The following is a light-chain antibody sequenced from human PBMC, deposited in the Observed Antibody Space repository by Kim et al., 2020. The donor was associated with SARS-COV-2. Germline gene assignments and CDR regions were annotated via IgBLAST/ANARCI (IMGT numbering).Light chain of an antibody. J-gene: IGLJ3*02. Sequence: VSPGTTARGTCAGDDLSRTYSRWPQHTPAQAPLVVIYKDTERPSEISERFSGSNSGTTVTLTISVAQVEDEADYYCSSAADNSVWMFGGGTKLTVL. CDR2: KDT. V-gene: IGLV3-27*01. CDR3: SSAADNSVWM. CDR1: DLSRTY.